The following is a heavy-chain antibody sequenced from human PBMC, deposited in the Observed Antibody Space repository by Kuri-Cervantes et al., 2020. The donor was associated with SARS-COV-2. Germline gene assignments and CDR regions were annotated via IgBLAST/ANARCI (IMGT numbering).Heavy chain of an antibody. V-gene: IGHV3-33*08. Sequence: GGSLRLSCEASGFIFSRYGMHWVRQAPGKGLEWVAVIWFDGSHKYYADSVKGRFSISRDNSKNMLYLQMNSLRVEDTAVYYCARDLFGWSDGSWMDVWGKGTTVTVSS. CDR3: ARDLFGWSDGSWMDV. J-gene: IGHJ6*04. CDR2: IWFDGSHK. CDR1: GFIFSRYG. D-gene: IGHD1-1*01.